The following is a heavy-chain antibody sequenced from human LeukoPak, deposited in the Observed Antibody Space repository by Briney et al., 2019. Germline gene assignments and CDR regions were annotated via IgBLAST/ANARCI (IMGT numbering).Heavy chain of an antibody. CDR1: GFTFSSYA. Sequence: PGRSLRLSCAASGFTFSSYAMHWVRQAPGKGLEWVAVISYDGSNKYYADSVKGRFTISRDNSKNTLYLQMNSLRAEDTAVYYCARVAGSSWYLDYFDYWGQGTLVTVSS. D-gene: IGHD6-13*01. V-gene: IGHV3-30-3*01. J-gene: IGHJ4*02. CDR3: ARVAGSSWYLDYFDY. CDR2: ISYDGSNK.